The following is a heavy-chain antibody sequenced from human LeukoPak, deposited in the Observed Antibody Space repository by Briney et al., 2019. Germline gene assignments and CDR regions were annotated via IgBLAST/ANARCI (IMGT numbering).Heavy chain of an antibody. Sequence: GGSLRLSCAASGFSFNIYPMHWVRQAPGKGLEYVSAITSMGGTSYHANSVRGRFTISRDNSKNTLYLQMGNLTAEDTAVYYCARGPKTGSYGFWGQGTLVTVAS. D-gene: IGHD1-26*01. CDR2: ITSMGGTS. J-gene: IGHJ4*02. CDR3: ARGPKTGSYGF. V-gene: IGHV3-64*01. CDR1: GFSFNIYP.